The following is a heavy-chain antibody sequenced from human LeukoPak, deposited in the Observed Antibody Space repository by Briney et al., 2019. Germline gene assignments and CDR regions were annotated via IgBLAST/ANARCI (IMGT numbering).Heavy chain of an antibody. CDR2: MNPNSGNT. J-gene: IGHJ4*02. V-gene: IGHV1-8*01. CDR3: ARGLRGRYDFWSGSPTALGC. Sequence: ASVKVSCKASGYTFTSYDINWVRQATGQGLEWMGWMNPNSGNTGYAQKFQGGVTMTRNTSISTAYMELSSLRSEDTAVYYCARGLRGRYDFWSGSPTALGCWSQGTLVTVSS. D-gene: IGHD3-3*01. CDR1: GYTFTSYD.